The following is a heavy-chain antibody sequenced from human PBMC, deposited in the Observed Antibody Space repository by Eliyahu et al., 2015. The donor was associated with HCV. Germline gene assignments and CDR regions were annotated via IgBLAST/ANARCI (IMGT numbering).Heavy chain of an antibody. V-gene: IGHV4-4*07. CDR3: ARDAYSYGYEEINSLDY. Sequence: QVQLQESGPGLVKPSETLSLTCTVSGXXXXSYYWXWIRQPAGKGLEXIGRIYTSGSTNYNXSLKSRVTMSVDTSKNQFSLKLSSVTAADTAVYYCARDAYSYGYEEINSLDYWGQGTLVTVSS. CDR2: IYTSGST. J-gene: IGHJ4*02. CDR1: GXXXXSYY. D-gene: IGHD5-18*01.